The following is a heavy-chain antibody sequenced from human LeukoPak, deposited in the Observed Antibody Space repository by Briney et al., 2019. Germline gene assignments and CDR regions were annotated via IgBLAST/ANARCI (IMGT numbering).Heavy chain of an antibody. Sequence: SETLSLTCTVSGGSISSYYWSWIRQPPGKGLEWIGSIYHSGSTYYNPSLKSRVTISVDTSKNQFSLKLSSVTAADTAVYYCARNDYYSNYYYYMDVWGKGTTVTVSS. V-gene: IGHV4-59*08. J-gene: IGHJ6*03. D-gene: IGHD3-22*01. CDR1: GGSISSYY. CDR3: ARNDYYSNYYYYMDV. CDR2: IYHSGST.